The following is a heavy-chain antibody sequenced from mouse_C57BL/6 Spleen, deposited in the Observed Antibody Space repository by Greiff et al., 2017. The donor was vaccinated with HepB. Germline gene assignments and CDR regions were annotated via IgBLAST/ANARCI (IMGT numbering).Heavy chain of an antibody. J-gene: IGHJ4*01. D-gene: IGHD2-4*01. V-gene: IGHV1-64*01. CDR2: IHPNSGST. CDR3: ARSYDYDYYYAMDD. CDR1: GYTFTSYW. Sequence: QVQLQQPGAELVKPGASVKLSCKASGYTFTSYWMHWVKQRPGQGLEWIGMIHPNSGSTNYNEKFKSKATLTVDKSSSTAYMQLSSLTSEDSAVYYCARSYDYDYYYAMDDWGQGTSVTVSS.